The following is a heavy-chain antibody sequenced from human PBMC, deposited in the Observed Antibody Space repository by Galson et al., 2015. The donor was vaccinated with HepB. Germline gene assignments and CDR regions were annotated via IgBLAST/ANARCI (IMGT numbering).Heavy chain of an antibody. J-gene: IGHJ4*01. CDR2: ISYDGSNK. CDR3: AKALTGGYYDSSGGDY. Sequence: LRLSCAASGFTFSSYGMHWVRQAPGKGLEWVAVISYDGSNKYYADSVKGRFTISRDNSKNTLYLQMNSLRAEDTAVYYCAKALTGGYYDSSGGDYWGQGTLATVSS. CDR1: GFTFSSYG. V-gene: IGHV3-30*18. D-gene: IGHD3-22*01.